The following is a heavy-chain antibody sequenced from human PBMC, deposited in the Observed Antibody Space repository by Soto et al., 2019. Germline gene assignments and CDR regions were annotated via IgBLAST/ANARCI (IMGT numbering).Heavy chain of an antibody. CDR3: ARIYCTTTTCDSWFDP. D-gene: IGHD2-2*01. J-gene: IGHJ5*02. V-gene: IGHV5-10-1*01. CDR2: IDPRDSYV. Sequence: PGESLKTSCTGFGYTLNTFWISWVRQMPGKGLEWMGRIDPRDSYVTYSPSFEGHVTISADKSISTAYLQWGSLKASDTAMYYCARIYCTTTTCDSWFDPWGQGTLVTVS. CDR1: GYTLNTFW.